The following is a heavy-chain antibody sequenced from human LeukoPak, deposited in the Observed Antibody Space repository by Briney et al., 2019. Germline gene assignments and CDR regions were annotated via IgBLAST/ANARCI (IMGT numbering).Heavy chain of an antibody. Sequence: ASLKVSCKASSYTFDNSGISWVRQAPGQGLEWMGWINPHNGNTNYAQSVQGRVTMTTDTSTTTAYMELRSLRYDDTAVYYCVRENGGNWWKVGGGENWGQGTLVTVSS. CDR3: VRENGGNWWKVGGGEN. D-gene: IGHD2-8*02. J-gene: IGHJ4*02. CDR1: SYTFDNSG. V-gene: IGHV1-18*01. CDR2: INPHNGNT.